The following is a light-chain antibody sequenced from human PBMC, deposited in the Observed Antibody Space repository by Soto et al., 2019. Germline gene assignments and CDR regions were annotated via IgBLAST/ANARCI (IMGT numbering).Light chain of an antibody. V-gene: IGKV3-15*01. CDR3: QQYNTWPGVP. CDR1: QSVGAG. J-gene: IGKJ3*01. CDR2: SAS. Sequence: EIVMTQSPVTLSVSPGERATLSCRASQSVGAGLAWYQQKPGQAPRLLSYSASTRATGIPTRFSGSGSGTEFTLTISSLQSEDSAIYYCQQYNTWPGVPVGPGTKVDIK.